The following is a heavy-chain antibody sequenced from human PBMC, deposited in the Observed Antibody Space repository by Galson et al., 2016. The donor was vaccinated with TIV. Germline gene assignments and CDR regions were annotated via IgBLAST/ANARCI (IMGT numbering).Heavy chain of an antibody. V-gene: IGHV3-23*01. CDR2: ISENSGST. CDR1: GFTFSSYA. J-gene: IGHJ6*02. D-gene: IGHD5-24*01. Sequence: LRLSCAASGFTFSSYAMNWVRQAPGKGLEWVSSISENSGSTDYADSVKGRFTISRDNSKNTLYLQMDSLGAEDTAVYYCAQQFVDVWGQGTTVTVSS. CDR3: AQQFVDV.